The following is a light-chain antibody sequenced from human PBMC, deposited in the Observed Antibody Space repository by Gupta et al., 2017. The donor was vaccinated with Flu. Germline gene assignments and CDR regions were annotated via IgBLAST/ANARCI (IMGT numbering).Light chain of an antibody. J-gene: IGKJ5*01. CDR2: GAS. CDR3: QQDNNWPFT. Sequence: PATLSVSPGERATLSCRGSQSVSSNLAWYQQKPGQAPRLLIYGASTRATGIPARFSGSGSGTEFTLTISSLQSEDFAVYYCQQDNNWPFTFGQGTLLDIK. V-gene: IGKV3-15*01. CDR1: QSVSSN.